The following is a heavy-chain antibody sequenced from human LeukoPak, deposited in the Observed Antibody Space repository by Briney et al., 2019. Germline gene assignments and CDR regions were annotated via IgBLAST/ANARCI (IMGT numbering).Heavy chain of an antibody. Sequence: SETLSLTCTVSGGSFSSGSYYWSWIRQPPGKGLEWIGYIYYSGSTNYNPSLKSRVTISVDTSKNQFSLKLSSVTAADTAVYYCARGIAAGISYYYYYGMDVWGQGTTVTVSS. CDR3: ARGIAAGISYYYYYGMDV. CDR2: IYYSGST. J-gene: IGHJ6*02. V-gene: IGHV4-61*01. CDR1: GGSFSSGSYY. D-gene: IGHD6-6*01.